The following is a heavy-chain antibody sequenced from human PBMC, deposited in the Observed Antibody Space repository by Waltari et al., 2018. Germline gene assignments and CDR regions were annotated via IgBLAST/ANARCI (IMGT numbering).Heavy chain of an antibody. Sequence: QVQLLQSGPGLVKPSETLSLTCTFSDGAISIFYWTWIRQPPGKGPEWSGCISTTGGSKYNPSLQSRVSFSVDTSKNQFSLRLTSVTAADTALYYCARDTGGWFYDVWGRGSLVTVSA. J-gene: IGHJ2*01. V-gene: IGHV4-59*01. CDR3: ARDTGGWFYDV. D-gene: IGHD3-10*01. CDR1: DGAISIFY. CDR2: ISTTGGS.